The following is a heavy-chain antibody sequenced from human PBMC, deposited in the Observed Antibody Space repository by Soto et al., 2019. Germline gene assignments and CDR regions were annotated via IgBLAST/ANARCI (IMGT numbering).Heavy chain of an antibody. D-gene: IGHD3-3*01. CDR2: IRSKAYGGTT. J-gene: IGHJ6*02. CDR3: SSITIFGVVIIGYYYYYGMDV. CDR1: GFTFGDYA. Sequence: SLRLFCKASGFTFGDYAMSWFRQAPGKGLGWVGFIRSKAYGGTTEYAASVKGRFTISRDDSKSIAYLQMNSLKTEDTAVYYCSSITIFGVVIIGYYYYYGMDVWGQGTTVTVSS. V-gene: IGHV3-49*03.